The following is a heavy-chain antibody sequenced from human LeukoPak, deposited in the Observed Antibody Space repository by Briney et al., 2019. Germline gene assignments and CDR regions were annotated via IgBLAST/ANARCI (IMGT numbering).Heavy chain of an antibody. Sequence: PGGSLRLSCVASDFTFSFYWMTWVRQAPGKGLEWVANILPDGSQKYYVDSVKGRFTISRDNSKNTLYLQMNSLRAEDTAVYYCAREVRMTTVVTPEVRYFDYWGQGTLVTVSS. CDR2: ILPDGSQK. D-gene: IGHD4-23*01. V-gene: IGHV3-7*01. CDR3: AREVRMTTVVTPEVRYFDY. CDR1: DFTFSFYW. J-gene: IGHJ4*02.